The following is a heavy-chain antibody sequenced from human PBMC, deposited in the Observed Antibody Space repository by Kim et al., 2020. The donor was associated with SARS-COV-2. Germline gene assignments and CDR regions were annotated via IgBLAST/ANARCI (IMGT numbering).Heavy chain of an antibody. J-gene: IGHJ6*02. CDR3: TTGGITMIVVDYYGMDV. Sequence: GGSLRLSCAASGFTFSNAWMSWVRQAPGKGLEWVGRIKSKTDGGTTDYAAPVKGRFTISRDDSKNTLYLQMNSLKTEDTAVYYCTTGGITMIVVDYYGMDVWGQGTTVTVSS. CDR2: IKSKTDGGTT. D-gene: IGHD3-22*01. V-gene: IGHV3-15*01. CDR1: GFTFSNAW.